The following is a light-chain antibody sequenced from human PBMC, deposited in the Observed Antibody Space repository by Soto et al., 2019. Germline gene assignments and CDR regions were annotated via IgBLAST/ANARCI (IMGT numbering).Light chain of an antibody. CDR3: KSYAGSNTYV. CDR2: EVV. Sequence: QSALTQPPSASGSPGQSVTISCTGTKSDIGVYDFVSWYQHHPGKAPRLIIYEVVQRPSGVPDRFSGYKSGNTDSLTVSGLQAADDADYFCKSYAGSNTYVFGSGTKLTVL. V-gene: IGLV2-8*01. CDR1: KSDIGVYDF. J-gene: IGLJ1*01.